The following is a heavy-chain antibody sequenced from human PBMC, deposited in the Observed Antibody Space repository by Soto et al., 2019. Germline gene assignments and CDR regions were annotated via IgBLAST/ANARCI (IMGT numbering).Heavy chain of an antibody. J-gene: IGHJ6*02. CDR3: VRHLKSARNYGKDV. V-gene: IGHV3-53*01. CDR1: GLTVGDNY. Sequence: GGSLRLSCAASGLTVGDNYMSWFRQAPGRGLEWVSAIYYNGTTYYADSVKGRFTISRDTSKNTLSLQMDSLRVEDTAVYYRVRHLKSARNYGKDVWGQGTTVTVSS. CDR2: IYYNGTT.